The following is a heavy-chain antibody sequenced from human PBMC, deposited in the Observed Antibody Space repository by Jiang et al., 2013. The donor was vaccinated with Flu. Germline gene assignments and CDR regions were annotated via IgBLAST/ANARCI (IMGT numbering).Heavy chain of an antibody. D-gene: IGHD3-3*01. J-gene: IGHJ4*02. CDR3: ARGVTYASNYDFWSGYYPYYFDY. Sequence: GLVKPSETLSLTCTVSGGSISSYYWSWIRQPPGKGLEWIGYMYNSGSTNYNPSLKSRVTISVDTSKNQFSLKLSSVTAADTAVYYCARGVTYASNYDFWSGYYPYYFDYWGQGTLVIVSS. CDR2: MYNSGST. CDR1: GGSISSYY. V-gene: IGHV4-59*01.